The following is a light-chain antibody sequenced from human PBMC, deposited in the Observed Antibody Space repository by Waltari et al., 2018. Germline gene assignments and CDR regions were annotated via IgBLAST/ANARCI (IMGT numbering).Light chain of an antibody. CDR3: QQSHSTPRT. CDR2: TAS. V-gene: IGKV1-39*01. CDR1: QSINRY. Sequence: DIQMTQSPSSLSASGGDTVSITCRASQSINRYLNWYQQKPGKAPKLLIFTASNLHTGVPSRFIGRGSETDFTLTISSLQPEDFATYYCQQSHSTPRTFGQGTKVEIK. J-gene: IGKJ1*01.